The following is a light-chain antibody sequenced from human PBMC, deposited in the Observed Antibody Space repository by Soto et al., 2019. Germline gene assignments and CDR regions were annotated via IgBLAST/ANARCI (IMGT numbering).Light chain of an antibody. CDR1: QTISSW. CDR3: QHYKSYSEA. V-gene: IGKV1-5*03. Sequence: DIQMTQSPSTLSGSVGDRVTITCRASQTISSWLAWYQQKPGKAPKLLIYKASTFKSGVPSRFSGSGSGTEFTLTISSLQPDDFATYYCQHYKSYSEAFGQGTKVELQ. CDR2: KAS. J-gene: IGKJ1*01.